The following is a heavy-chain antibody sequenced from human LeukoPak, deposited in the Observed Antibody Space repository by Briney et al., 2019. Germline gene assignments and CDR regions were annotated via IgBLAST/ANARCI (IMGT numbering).Heavy chain of an antibody. CDR2: IYPGDSDT. V-gene: IGHV5-51*01. D-gene: IGHD3-10*01. J-gene: IGHJ5*02. Sequence: GESLKISCKGSGYSFTSNWIAWVRQMPGKGLEWMGVIYPGDSDTRYSPSFQGQVTISADKSITTAYLQRGSLEASDTAMYYCASSTYGSGSYYNSWFDPWGQGTLVTVSS. CDR1: GYSFTSNW. CDR3: ASSTYGSGSYYNSWFDP.